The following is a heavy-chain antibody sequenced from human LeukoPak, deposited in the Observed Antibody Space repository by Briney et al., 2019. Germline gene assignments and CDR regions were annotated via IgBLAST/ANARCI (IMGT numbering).Heavy chain of an antibody. Sequence: SETLSLTCAVYGGSFGGYYWSWIRQPPGKGLYCIGEINHSGSTNYNPSLKSRVTISLDTSMKKFSLKLNSVTAADTAVYYCASTERCSTTCPLDYWGQGTLVTVSS. CDR1: GGSFGGYY. CDR2: INHSGST. D-gene: IGHD2-2*01. V-gene: IGHV4-34*01. CDR3: ASTERCSTTCPLDY. J-gene: IGHJ4*02.